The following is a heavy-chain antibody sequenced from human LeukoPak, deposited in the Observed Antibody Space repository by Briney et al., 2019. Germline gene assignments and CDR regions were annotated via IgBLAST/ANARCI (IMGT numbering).Heavy chain of an antibody. CDR3: ARDLGINTGWYGFDS. Sequence: SETLSLTCNVSGGSINVDYNTDYWSWIRQPAGKGLEWIGRIHASEITSYNPSFRGRVTVSLDKSMNQVSLHLAFVTAADTAVYYCARDLGINTGWYGFDSWGLGILVTVSS. CDR1: GGSINVDYNTDY. CDR2: IHASEIT. D-gene: IGHD6-19*01. V-gene: IGHV4-4*07. J-gene: IGHJ4*02.